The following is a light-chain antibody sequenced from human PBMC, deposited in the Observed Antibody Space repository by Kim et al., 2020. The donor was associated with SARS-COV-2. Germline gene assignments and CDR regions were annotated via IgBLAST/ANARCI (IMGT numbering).Light chain of an antibody. J-gene: IGLJ3*02. V-gene: IGLV3-1*01. CDR1: KLGDKY. Sequence: SYELTQPPSVSVFPGQTASITCSGDKLGDKYACWYQQKPGQSPVLVIYQDSKRPSGIPERFSGSNSGNTATLTISGTQAMDEADYYCQAWDSSTNWVFGGGTQLTVL. CDR3: QAWDSSTNWV. CDR2: QDS.